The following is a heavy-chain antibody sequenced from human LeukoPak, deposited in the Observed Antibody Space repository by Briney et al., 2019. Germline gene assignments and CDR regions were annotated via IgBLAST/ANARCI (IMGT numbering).Heavy chain of an antibody. CDR3: ARGLYRYFDL. J-gene: IGHJ2*01. V-gene: IGHV6-1*01. CDR2: TYYMSKWYN. CDR1: GDSVSSNSAT. Sequence: SRTLSLTCAISGDSVSSNSATWNWIRQSPSRGLEWLGRTYYMSKWYNDYAVSVKSRITINPDTSRNQFSLQLSSVTPEDTAVYYCARGLYRYFDLWGRGTLVTVSS.